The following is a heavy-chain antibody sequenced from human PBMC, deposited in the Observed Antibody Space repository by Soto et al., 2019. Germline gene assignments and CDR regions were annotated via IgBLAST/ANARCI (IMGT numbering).Heavy chain of an antibody. CDR3: ARDRGYVGLGAISNWFDP. V-gene: IGHV1-2*04. CDR2: INPNSGGT. Sequence: QVQLVQSGAEVKKPGASVKVSCKASGYTFTGYYMHWVRQAPGQGLEWMGWINPNSGGTNYAQKFQGWVTMTRDTSISTAYMELSRLRSDDTAVYYCARDRGYVGLGAISNWFDPWGQGTLVTVSS. CDR1: GYTFTGYY. J-gene: IGHJ5*02. D-gene: IGHD1-26*01.